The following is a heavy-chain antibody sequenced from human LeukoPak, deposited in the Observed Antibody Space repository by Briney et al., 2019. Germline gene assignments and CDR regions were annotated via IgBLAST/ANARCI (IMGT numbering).Heavy chain of an antibody. CDR3: AKLYCSSTSCYREVGYYFDY. CDR1: GFTFSSYA. CDR2: ISGSGGST. Sequence: PGGSLRLSCAASGFTFSSYAMSWVRQAPGKGLEWVSAISGSGGSTYYADSVKGRFTISRDNSKNTLYLQMNSLRAEDTAVYYRAKLYCSSTSCYREVGYYFDYWGQGTLVTVSS. V-gene: IGHV3-23*01. D-gene: IGHD2-2*01. J-gene: IGHJ4*02.